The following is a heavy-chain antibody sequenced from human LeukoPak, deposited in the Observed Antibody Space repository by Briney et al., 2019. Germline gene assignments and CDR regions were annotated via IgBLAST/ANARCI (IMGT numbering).Heavy chain of an antibody. Sequence: SETLSLTCAVSGGSISSSNWWSWVRQPPGKGLEWIGEIYHSGSTNYNPSLKSRVTISVDTSKNQFSLKLSSVTAADTAVYYCARGGKYYYGSGRRSYYYYYMDVWGKGTTVTISS. CDR3: ARGGKYYYGSGRRSYYYYYMDV. V-gene: IGHV4-4*02. CDR1: GGSISSSNW. D-gene: IGHD3-10*01. CDR2: IYHSGST. J-gene: IGHJ6*03.